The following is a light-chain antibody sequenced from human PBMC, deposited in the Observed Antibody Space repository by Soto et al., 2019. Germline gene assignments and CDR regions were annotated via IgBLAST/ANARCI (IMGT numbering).Light chain of an antibody. V-gene: IGKV1-39*01. J-gene: IGKJ5*01. CDR3: QQSYSTPIN. CDR2: AAS. Sequence: DIQMTQSPSSLSASVGDRVTITCRASQSISSYLNWYQQKPGKAPKLLISAASIFQSGVPSSLSGSGSWTDFTLAISSLQPEDFAPADCQQSYSTPINFGHRTRLESK. CDR1: QSISSY.